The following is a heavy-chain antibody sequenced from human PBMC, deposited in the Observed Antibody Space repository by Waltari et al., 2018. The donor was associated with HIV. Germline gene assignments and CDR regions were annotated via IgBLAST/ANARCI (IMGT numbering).Heavy chain of an antibody. D-gene: IGHD2-21*02. CDR3: TASLVTGGFDL. Sequence: EVQLVESGGGLVKHGGSLRLSGTAPGVSMRDAGMSWVRQAPGKGLEFFGRIISKAEGGAIEYAAPVKDRFIISGDDSKNTLYLQMNSLKADDTAVYYCTASLVTGGFDLWGQGTMVTVSS. CDR1: GVSMRDAG. CDR2: IISKAEGGAI. V-gene: IGHV3-15*01. J-gene: IGHJ3*01.